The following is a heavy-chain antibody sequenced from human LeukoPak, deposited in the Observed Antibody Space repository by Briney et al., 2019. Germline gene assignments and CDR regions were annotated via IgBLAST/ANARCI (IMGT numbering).Heavy chain of an antibody. D-gene: IGHD2-2*01. J-gene: IGHJ5*02. Sequence: HPGGSLRLSCAASGFTFSSYAMSWVRQAPGKGLEWVSAISGSGGSTYYADSVKGRFTISRDNSKNTLYLQMNSLRAEDTAVYYCAKDRTRYCSSTSCYARGGLNWFDPWGQGTLVTVSS. CDR3: AKDRTRYCSSTSCYARGGLNWFDP. V-gene: IGHV3-23*01. CDR1: GFTFSSYA. CDR2: ISGSGGST.